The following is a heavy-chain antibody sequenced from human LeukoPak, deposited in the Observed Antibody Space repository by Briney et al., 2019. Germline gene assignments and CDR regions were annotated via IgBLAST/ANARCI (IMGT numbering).Heavy chain of an antibody. CDR1: GYTFTSYD. V-gene: IGHV1-2*02. Sequence: ASVKVSCKASGYTFTSYDINWVRQATGQGLEWMGWINPNSGGTNYAQKFQGRVTMTRDTSISTAYMELSRLRSDDTAVYYCARDRVGRVRYYYDSSGYPGYFDYWGQGTLVTVSS. CDR3: ARDRVGRVRYYYDSSGYPGYFDY. CDR2: INPNSGGT. J-gene: IGHJ4*02. D-gene: IGHD3-22*01.